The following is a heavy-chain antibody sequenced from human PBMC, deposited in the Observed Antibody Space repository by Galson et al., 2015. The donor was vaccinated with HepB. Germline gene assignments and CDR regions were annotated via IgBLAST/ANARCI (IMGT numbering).Heavy chain of an antibody. CDR1: GYTFTSYG. V-gene: IGHV1-18*01. J-gene: IGHJ3*02. CDR2: ISANNGNT. CDR3: ASRRGYSGSPAAFDI. D-gene: IGHD5-12*01. Sequence: SVKVSCKASGYTFTSYGISWVRQAPGQGLEWMGWISANNGNTNYAQKLQGRVTMTTDTSTSTAYMELRSLRSDDTAVYYCASRRGYSGSPAAFDIWGQGTMVTVSS.